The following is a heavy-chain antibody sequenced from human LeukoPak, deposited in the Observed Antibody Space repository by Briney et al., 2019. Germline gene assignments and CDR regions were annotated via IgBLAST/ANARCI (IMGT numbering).Heavy chain of an antibody. V-gene: IGHV4-59*08. D-gene: IGHD2-2*01. Sequence: SETLSLTCAVYGGSFSSYYWSWIRQPPGKGLEWIGYIYYSGSTYYNPSLKSRVTISVDTSKNQFSLKLSSVTAADTAVYYCARHTEYCSSTSCYPDAFDIWGQGTMVTVSS. J-gene: IGHJ3*02. CDR1: GGSFSSYY. CDR3: ARHTEYCSSTSCYPDAFDI. CDR2: IYYSGST.